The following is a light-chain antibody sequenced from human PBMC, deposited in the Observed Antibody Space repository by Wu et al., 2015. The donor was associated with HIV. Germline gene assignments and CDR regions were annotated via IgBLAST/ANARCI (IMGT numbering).Light chain of an antibody. CDR2: GSY. J-gene: IGKJ4*01. Sequence: DIQMTQFPSPLSASVGDRVIITCRASQSIGTNLNWYQFKPGKAPKFLMYGSYTLHSGVSSRFSGSASGTYFTLTINNLQPEDFATYYCQQTQDFPLTFGGGTKVGIK. V-gene: IGKV1-39*01. CDR3: QQTQDFPLT. CDR1: QSIGTN.